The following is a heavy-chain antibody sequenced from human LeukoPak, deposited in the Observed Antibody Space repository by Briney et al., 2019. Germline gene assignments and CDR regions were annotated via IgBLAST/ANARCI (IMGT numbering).Heavy chain of an antibody. D-gene: IGHD3-10*01. CDR3: ARDDCYYGSGSLYCSYFDF. CDR1: GFTFSSYW. CDR2: IKQDGSEK. J-gene: IGHJ4*02. Sequence: GGSLRLSCAASGFTFSSYWLNWVRQAPAKGLEWVANIKQDGSEKYYVDSVKGRFTISRDNAKNSLYLQMNSLRAEETAVYYCARDDCYYGSGSLYCSYFDFWGQGTLVTVSS. V-gene: IGHV3-7*01.